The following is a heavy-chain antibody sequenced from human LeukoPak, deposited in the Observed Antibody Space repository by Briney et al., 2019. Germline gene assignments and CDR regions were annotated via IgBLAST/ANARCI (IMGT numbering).Heavy chain of an antibody. CDR2: VIYSSSTI. Sequence: GGSLRLSCAASGFTFSSYSMNWVRQAPGKGLEWISYVIYSSSTIYYADSVKGRFTISRDNAKNSLYLQMNSLRDEDTAVYYCARDAHIVRGVNPLDYWGQGTLVTVSS. J-gene: IGHJ4*02. CDR1: GFTFSSYS. CDR3: ARDAHIVRGVNPLDY. D-gene: IGHD3-10*01. V-gene: IGHV3-48*02.